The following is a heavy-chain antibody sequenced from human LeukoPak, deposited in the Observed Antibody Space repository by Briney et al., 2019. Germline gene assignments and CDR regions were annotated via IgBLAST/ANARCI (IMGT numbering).Heavy chain of an antibody. Sequence: HPGGSLRLSWAASGFTFSSYSMNWVRQAPGKGLEWVSYISRSSSPIYYADSVKGRFIISRDNAKNSLYLQMNGLRDEDTAVYYCARDWGNSGYITDYWGQGTLVTVSS. V-gene: IGHV3-48*02. CDR3: ARDWGNSGYITDY. J-gene: IGHJ4*02. CDR1: GFTFSSYS. CDR2: ISRSSSPI. D-gene: IGHD5-12*01.